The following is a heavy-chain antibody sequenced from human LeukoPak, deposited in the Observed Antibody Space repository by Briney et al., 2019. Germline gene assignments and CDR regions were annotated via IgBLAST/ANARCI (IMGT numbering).Heavy chain of an antibody. V-gene: IGHV4-34*01. Sequence: PSETLSLTCAVYGGSFSGYYWSWIRQPPGKGLEWIGEINHSGSTNYNPSLKSRVTISVDTSKNQFSLKLSSVTAADTAVYYCARGETLTDPEPGVVVPAAISRRAPNWFDPWGQGTLVTASS. J-gene: IGHJ5*02. CDR2: INHSGST. D-gene: IGHD2-2*01. CDR1: GGSFSGYY. CDR3: ARGETLTDPEPGVVVPAAISRRAPNWFDP.